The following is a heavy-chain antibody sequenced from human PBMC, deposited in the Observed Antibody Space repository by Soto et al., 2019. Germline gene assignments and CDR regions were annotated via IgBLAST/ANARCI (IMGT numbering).Heavy chain of an antibody. V-gene: IGHV3-33*01. J-gene: IGHJ5*02. CDR1: GFTFSSYG. CDR2: IWYDGSNK. Sequence: QVQLVESGGGVVQPGRSLRLSCAASGFTFSSYGMHWVRQAPGKGLEWVAVIWYDGSNKYYADSVKGRFTISRDNSKNTLHLQMNSLRAEDTAVYYCARDGQGQFDPWGQGTLVTVSS. CDR3: ARDGQGQFDP.